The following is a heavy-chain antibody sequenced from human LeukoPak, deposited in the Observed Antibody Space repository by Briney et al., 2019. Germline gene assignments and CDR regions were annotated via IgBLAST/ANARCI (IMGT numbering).Heavy chain of an antibody. Sequence: PGLSLRLSCAASGLCCTNYAMSWVRQAPARGPEWLSSMKGGGETFYADSVKGRFTISRDNAKNSLYLQMNSLRAEDTAVYYCAREARATPDFWGQGTVVTVSS. J-gene: IGHJ4*02. CDR2: MKGGGET. V-gene: IGHV3-23*01. D-gene: IGHD1-26*01. CDR1: GLCCTNYA. CDR3: AREARATPDF.